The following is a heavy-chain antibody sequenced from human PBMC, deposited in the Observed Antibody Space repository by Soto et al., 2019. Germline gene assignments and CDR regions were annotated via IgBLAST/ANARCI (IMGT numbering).Heavy chain of an antibody. J-gene: IGHJ6*02. D-gene: IGHD5-18*01. CDR2: ISYDGSKE. Sequence: QVQLVESGGGVVQPGRSLRLSCAASGFTFSSYGMHWVRQAPGKGLEWVAAISYDGSKEFYADSVKGRFTISRDNSKNTLYRQMNSLRAEDTAVYYCAKDLRLWSKDYYYYGMDVWGQGTTVTVSS. CDR3: AKDLRLWSKDYYYYGMDV. V-gene: IGHV3-30*18. CDR1: GFTFSSYG.